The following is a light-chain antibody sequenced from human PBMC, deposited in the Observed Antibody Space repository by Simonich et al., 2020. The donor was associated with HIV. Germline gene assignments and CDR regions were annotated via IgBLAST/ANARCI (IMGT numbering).Light chain of an antibody. V-gene: IGKV1-39*01. Sequence: DIQMTQSPSSLSASVGDRVTITCRAIQSISSYLNWYQQKPGKAPKLLIYAASSLQSGVPSRFSGSGSGTDFTLTISSLQPEDFATYYCQQSYNTPRTFGQGSKVEIK. J-gene: IGKJ1*01. CDR1: QSISSY. CDR2: AAS. CDR3: QQSYNTPRT.